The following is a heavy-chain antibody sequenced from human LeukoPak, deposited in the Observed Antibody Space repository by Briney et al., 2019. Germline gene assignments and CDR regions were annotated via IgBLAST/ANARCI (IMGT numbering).Heavy chain of an antibody. V-gene: IGHV4-34*01. D-gene: IGHD4-11*01. J-gene: IGHJ4*02. CDR1: GGSFSGYY. CDR2: IYYSGSI. CDR3: ARPQRYSNYALDY. Sequence: SETLSLTCAVYGGSFSGYYWGWIRQPPGKGLEWIGSIYYSGSIYYKPSLKSRVTMSVDTSKNQFSLKLSSVTAADTAVYYCARPQRYSNYALDYWGQGTLVTVSS.